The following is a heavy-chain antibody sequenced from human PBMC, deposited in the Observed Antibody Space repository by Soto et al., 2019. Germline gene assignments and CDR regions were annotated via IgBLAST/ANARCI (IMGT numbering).Heavy chain of an antibody. CDR3: TRVNSGWSFHY. CDR1: GFTVSSVY. J-gene: IGHJ4*02. Sequence: EVQLVESGGGLSQPGGSLKLSCAGSGFTVSSVYISWVRQAPGKGLEGVSVIYADGSTYFADSVKCRFTISRYNSKNTLYLQINSLRAEDTAMYYCTRVNSGWSFHYWGQGTLVTVSS. D-gene: IGHD6-19*01. V-gene: IGHV3-53*01. CDR2: IYADGST.